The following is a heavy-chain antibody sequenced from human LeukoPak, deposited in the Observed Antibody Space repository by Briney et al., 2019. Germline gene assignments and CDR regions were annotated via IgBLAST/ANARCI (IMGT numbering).Heavy chain of an antibody. CDR1: GYTFTSYG. Sequence: GASVKVSCKASGYTFTSYGISWVRQAPGQGLEWMGWISAYNGNTNYAQKLQGRVTMTTDTSTSTAYMELRSLRSDDTAVYYCARDTYYYDSSLDDAFDIWGQGTMVTASS. D-gene: IGHD3-22*01. J-gene: IGHJ3*02. CDR2: ISAYNGNT. CDR3: ARDTYYYDSSLDDAFDI. V-gene: IGHV1-18*01.